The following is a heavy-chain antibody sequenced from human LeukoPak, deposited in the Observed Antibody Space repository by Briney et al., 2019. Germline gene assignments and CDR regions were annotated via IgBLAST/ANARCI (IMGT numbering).Heavy chain of an antibody. CDR1: GYTLTELS. CDR2: FYPEDGET. J-gene: IGHJ5*02. CDR3: ATRFREYYYGSGSTRRGFDP. D-gene: IGHD3-10*01. V-gene: IGHV1-24*01. Sequence: ASVKVSCKVSGYTLTELSMHWVRQAPGKGLEWMGGFYPEDGETIYAQKFQGRVTMTEDTSTDTAHMELSSLRSEDTAVYYCATRFREYYYGSGSTRRGFDPWGQGTLVTVSS.